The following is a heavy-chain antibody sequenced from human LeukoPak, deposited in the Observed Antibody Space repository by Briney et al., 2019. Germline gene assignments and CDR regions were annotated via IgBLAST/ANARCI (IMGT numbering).Heavy chain of an antibody. D-gene: IGHD6-13*01. CDR2: IWYDGSNK. J-gene: IGHJ3*02. Sequence: GRSLRLSCAASGFTFSNYGMHWVRQAPGKGLESVALIWYDGSNKYYADSVKGRFTISRDNAKNSLYLQMNSLRAEDTAVYYCASLTAAASTGAFDIWGQGTMVTVSS. CDR3: ASLTAAASTGAFDI. CDR1: GFTFSNYG. V-gene: IGHV3-33*03.